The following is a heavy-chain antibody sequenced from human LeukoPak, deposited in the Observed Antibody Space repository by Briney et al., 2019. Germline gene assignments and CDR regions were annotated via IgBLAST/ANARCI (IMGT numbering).Heavy chain of an antibody. J-gene: IGHJ4*01. Sequence: ASVKVSCKASGYTFTGYYMHWVRQAPGQGLEWMGWINPNSGGTNYAQKFQGRVTMTRDTSISTAYMELSRLRSDDTAVYYCARSTRFSLTGPIFDYWGQEPWSPSPQ. V-gene: IGHV1-2*02. CDR3: ARSTRFSLTGPIFDY. CDR1: GYTFTGYY. D-gene: IGHD3-9*01. CDR2: INPNSGGT.